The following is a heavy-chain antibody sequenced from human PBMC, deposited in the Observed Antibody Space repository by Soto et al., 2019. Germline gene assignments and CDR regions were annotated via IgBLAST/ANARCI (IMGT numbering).Heavy chain of an antibody. D-gene: IGHD6-13*01. CDR2: FHYSGST. Sequence: PSETLSLTCTVSGGSISSYYWSWIRQPPGKGLKWIGYFHYSGSTNYNPSLKSRVTISVDTSKNQFSLKLSSVTAADTAVYYCARSPRSISAGGIDFWGQGILVTVSS. J-gene: IGHJ4*02. CDR3: ARSPRSISAGGIDF. CDR1: GGSISSYY. V-gene: IGHV4-59*12.